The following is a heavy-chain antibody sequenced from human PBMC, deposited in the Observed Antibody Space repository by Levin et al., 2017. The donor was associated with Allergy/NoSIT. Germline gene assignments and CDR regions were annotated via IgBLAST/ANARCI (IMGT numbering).Heavy chain of an antibody. CDR2: ISYDGNNK. Sequence: GESLKISCADSGFTLSYYAIHWVRQAPGKGLEWMAVISYDGNNKYYADSVKGRFTISRDNSQNTVYLQMNSLRVEDTAVYYCAKGGGSDSDDGTDVWGQGTTVTVSS. CDR1: GFTLSYYA. J-gene: IGHJ6*02. V-gene: IGHV3-30*04. D-gene: IGHD1-26*01. CDR3: AKGGGSDSDDGTDV.